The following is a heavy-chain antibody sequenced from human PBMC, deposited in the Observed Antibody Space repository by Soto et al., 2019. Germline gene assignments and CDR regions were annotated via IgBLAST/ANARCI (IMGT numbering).Heavy chain of an antibody. CDR2: IIPIFGTA. Sequence: ASVKVSCKASGGTFSSYAISWVRQAPGQGLEWMGGIIPIFGTANYAQKFQGRVTITADESTSTAYMGLSSLRSEDTAVYYCAMFTPYCSGGSCYSGYYYYGVDVWGQGTTVTVSS. V-gene: IGHV1-69*13. CDR1: GGTFSSYA. J-gene: IGHJ6*02. CDR3: AMFTPYCSGGSCYSGYYYYGVDV. D-gene: IGHD2-15*01.